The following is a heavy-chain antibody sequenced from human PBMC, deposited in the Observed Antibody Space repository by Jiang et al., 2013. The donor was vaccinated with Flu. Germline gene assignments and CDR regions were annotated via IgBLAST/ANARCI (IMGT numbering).Heavy chain of an antibody. J-gene: IGHJ6*02. CDR1: SVSSSSAA. CDR3: ARDYNAGGSSNYYYYTLDV. CDR2: TYYRSNWYN. D-gene: IGHD6-6*01. Sequence: SVSSSSAAWNWIRQSPSRGLEWLGRTYYRSNWYNDYAGSVKSRMSINPDTSKNQVSLQLNSVNSEDTAVYYCARDYNAGGSSNYYYYTLDVWGQGTAVTVSS. V-gene: IGHV6-1*01.